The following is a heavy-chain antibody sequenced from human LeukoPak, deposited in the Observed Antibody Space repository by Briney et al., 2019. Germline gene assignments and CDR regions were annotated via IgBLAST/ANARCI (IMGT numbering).Heavy chain of an antibody. CDR3: ARTQWELLNWFDP. D-gene: IGHD1-26*01. CDR2: IIPIFGTA. Sequence: GASVKVSCKASGGTFSSYAISWVRQAPGQGLEWMGRIIPIFGTANYAQKFQGRATTTTDESTSTAYMELSSLRSEDTAVYYCARTQWELLNWFDPWGQGTLVTVSS. J-gene: IGHJ5*02. V-gene: IGHV1-69*05. CDR1: GGTFSSYA.